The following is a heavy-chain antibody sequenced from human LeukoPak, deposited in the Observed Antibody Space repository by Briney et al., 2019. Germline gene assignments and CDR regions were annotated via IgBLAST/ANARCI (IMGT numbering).Heavy chain of an antibody. Sequence: ASVKVSCKASAYSFTRYGVSWVRQAPVQGLEWMGWISGSTGNTKYVEKFQGRLTVTADTSTGTAYLDLTKLRIDDTAVYFCARSGRGTYFYFDLWGQGTLVTVSS. J-gene: IGHJ4*02. CDR3: ARSGRGTYFYFDL. CDR2: ISGSTGNT. V-gene: IGHV1-18*01. CDR1: AYSFTRYG. D-gene: IGHD1-26*01.